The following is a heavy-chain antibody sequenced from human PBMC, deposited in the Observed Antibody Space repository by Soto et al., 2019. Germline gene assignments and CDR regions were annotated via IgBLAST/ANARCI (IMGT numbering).Heavy chain of an antibody. V-gene: IGHV4-31*03. Sequence: QVQLQESGPGLVQPSQTLSLACTVSGGSITTVGNYWSWIRQFPGKGLEWIGHISYSGSTNSNPSLRSRLSRSVETSKNQLSLTLTAVTAADTGVYYCARAGNEYGVDVWGQGTTVTVSS. J-gene: IGHJ6*02. D-gene: IGHD3-10*01. CDR3: ARAGNEYGVDV. CDR1: GGSITTVGNY. CDR2: ISYSGST.